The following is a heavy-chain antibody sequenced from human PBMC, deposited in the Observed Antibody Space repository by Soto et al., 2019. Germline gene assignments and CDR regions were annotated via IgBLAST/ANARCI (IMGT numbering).Heavy chain of an antibody. D-gene: IGHD2-15*01. V-gene: IGHV3-23*01. CDR2: ISGSGGST. J-gene: IGHJ6*02. CDR3: AKEVAANYYGMDV. Sequence: EVHLLESGGGLVQPGGSLRLSFAASGFTFSSYAMSWVRQAPGKGLEWVSAISGSGGSTYYADSVKGRFTISRDNSKNTLYLQMNSLRAEDTAVYYCAKEVAANYYGMDVWGQGTTVTVSS. CDR1: GFTFSSYA.